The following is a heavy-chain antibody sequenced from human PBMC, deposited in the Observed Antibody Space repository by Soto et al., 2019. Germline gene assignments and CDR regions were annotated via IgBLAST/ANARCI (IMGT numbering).Heavy chain of an antibody. CDR1: GFTFTSYW. CDR3: TRGGRRGFDY. D-gene: IGHD3-16*01. V-gene: IGHV3-74*01. J-gene: IGHJ4*02. Sequence: EVQLVESGGGLVPPGGSLRLSCAASGFTFTSYWMHWVRQAPGKGLLWVSRIKSDGSITNYADSVKGRFTISRDNAKNTLYLQVSSLRAEDTAIYYCTRGGRRGFDYWGQGALVTVSS. CDR2: IKSDGSIT.